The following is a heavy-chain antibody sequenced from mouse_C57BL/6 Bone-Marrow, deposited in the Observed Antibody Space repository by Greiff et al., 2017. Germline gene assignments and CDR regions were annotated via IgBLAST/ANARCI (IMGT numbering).Heavy chain of an antibody. CDR3: ARREGLGSFAY. CDR2: IDPEDGET. CDR1: GFTIKDYY. Sequence: VQLQQSGAELVKPGASVKLSCTASGFTIKDYYMHWVKQRTEQGLEWIGRIDPEDGETKYAPKFQGKATITAETSSNTAYLQLSSLTYEDSAVYYCARREGLGSFAYWGQGTLVTVSA. J-gene: IGHJ3*01. V-gene: IGHV14-2*01. D-gene: IGHD4-1*01.